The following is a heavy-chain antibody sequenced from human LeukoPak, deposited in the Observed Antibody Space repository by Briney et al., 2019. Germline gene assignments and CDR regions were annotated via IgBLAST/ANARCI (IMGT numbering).Heavy chain of an antibody. D-gene: IGHD6-19*01. J-gene: IGHJ2*01. CDR3: AKDGYSSGWYLKYWYFDL. CDR1: GFTFSNYG. CDR2: IWYDGSNK. Sequence: GGSLRLSCAASGFTFSNYGMHWVRQAPGKGLEWVAIIWYDGSNKYYADSVKGRFTISRDNSKNTLYLQMNSLRAEGTAVYYCAKDGYSSGWYLKYWYFDLWGRGTLVTVSS. V-gene: IGHV3-30*02.